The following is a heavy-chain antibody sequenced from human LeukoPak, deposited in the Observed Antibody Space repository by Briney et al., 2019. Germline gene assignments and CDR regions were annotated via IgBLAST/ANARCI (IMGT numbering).Heavy chain of an antibody. J-gene: IGHJ4*02. CDR3: AKSVDFDWLKDY. D-gene: IGHD3-9*01. CDR1: GFTFSSYA. CDR2: ISGSGGST. V-gene: IGHV3-23*01. Sequence: GGSLRLSCAGSGFTFSSYAMSWVRQAPGKGLEWVSAISGSGGSTYYADSVKGRFTISRDNSKNTLYLQMNSLRAEDTAVYYCAKSVDFDWLKDYWGQGTLVTVSS.